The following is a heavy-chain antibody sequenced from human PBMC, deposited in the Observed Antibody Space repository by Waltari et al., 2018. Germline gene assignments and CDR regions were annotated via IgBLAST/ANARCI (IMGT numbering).Heavy chain of an antibody. Sequence: QVQLVQSGAEVKKPGSSVKVSCKASGGTFSSYAISWVRQAPGQGLEWMGGIIPILGIANDAQKGQGRVTITADKSTSTAYMELSSLRSGDTAVYYCARGSSSPPPLLYYYYMDVWGKGTTVTVSS. CDR2: IIPILGIA. CDR1: GGTFSSYA. J-gene: IGHJ6*03. V-gene: IGHV1-69*10. CDR3: ARGSSSPPPLLYYYYMDV. D-gene: IGHD6-6*01.